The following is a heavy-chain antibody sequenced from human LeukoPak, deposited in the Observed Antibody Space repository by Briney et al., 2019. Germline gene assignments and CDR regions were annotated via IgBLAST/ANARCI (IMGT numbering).Heavy chain of an antibody. V-gene: IGHV1-2*02. CDR1: GYTFTGYY. CDR2: INPNSGGT. Sequence: VASVKVSCKASGYTFTGYYIHWVRQAPGQGLEWMGWINPNSGGTDYAQKFQGRVTMTRDTSISIAYMELSSLKSDDTAVYYCARVYGGSYYGKNWGQGTLVTVSS. D-gene: IGHD1-26*01. J-gene: IGHJ4*02. CDR3: ARVYGGSYYGKN.